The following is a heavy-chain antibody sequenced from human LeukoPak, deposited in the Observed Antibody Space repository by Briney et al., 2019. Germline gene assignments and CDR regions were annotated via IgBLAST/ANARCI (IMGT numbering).Heavy chain of an antibody. CDR3: ARGYGVDY. D-gene: IGHD4-17*01. J-gene: IGHJ4*02. V-gene: IGHV3-30*04. CDR1: GFTFSSYA. Sequence: GGSLRLSCAASGFTFSSYAMHWVRQAPGKGLEWVAVISYDGSNKYYADSVKGRFTISRDNPKNTLYLQMNSLRAEDTAVYYCARGYGVDYWGQGTLVTVSS. CDR2: ISYDGSNK.